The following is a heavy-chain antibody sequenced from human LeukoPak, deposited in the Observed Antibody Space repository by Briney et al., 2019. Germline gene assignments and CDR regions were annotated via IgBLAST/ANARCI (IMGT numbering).Heavy chain of an antibody. D-gene: IGHD3-16*01. CDR2: ISGGGGST. J-gene: IGHJ4*02. CDR3: AKGGGPVALTTSYFDY. V-gene: IGHV3-23*01. Sequence: GGSLRLSCAASGFTFSSYAMHWVRQAPGKGLEWVSGISGGGGSTYYADSVTGRFTISRDNSKNTLSLQMKSLRAEDTAIYYCAKGGGPVALTTSYFDYWGQGTLVTVSS. CDR1: GFTFSSYA.